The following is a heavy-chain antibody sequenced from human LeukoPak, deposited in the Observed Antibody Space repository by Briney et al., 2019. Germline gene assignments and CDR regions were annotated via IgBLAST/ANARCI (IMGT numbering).Heavy chain of an antibody. CDR3: ARHRSRYSYYMDV. V-gene: IGHV4-59*01. D-gene: IGHD5-18*01. CDR2: IYYSGST. J-gene: IGHJ6*03. Sequence: SETLSLTCTVSGGSISGYYWSWIRQPPGKGLEWIGYIYYSGSTNYNPSLKSRVTISVDTSKNQFSLKLSSVTAADTAVYYCARHRSRYSYYMDVWGKGTTVTVSS. CDR1: GGSISGYY.